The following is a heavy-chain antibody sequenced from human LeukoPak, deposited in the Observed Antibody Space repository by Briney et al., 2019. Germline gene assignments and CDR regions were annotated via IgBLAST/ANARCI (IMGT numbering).Heavy chain of an antibody. Sequence: GGSLRLSCTASGFTFTSYGMNWVRQAPGKGLEWVSFIDTSGSYIYYGDSLKGRVTISRDNAKDSLYLQMNGLRAEDTAVYYCARGRSITLLRGVAMSDGFDIWGQGAMVTVSS. CDR3: ARGRSITLLRGVAMSDGFDI. V-gene: IGHV3-21*01. CDR2: IDTSGSYI. CDR1: GFTFTSYG. D-gene: IGHD3-10*01. J-gene: IGHJ3*02.